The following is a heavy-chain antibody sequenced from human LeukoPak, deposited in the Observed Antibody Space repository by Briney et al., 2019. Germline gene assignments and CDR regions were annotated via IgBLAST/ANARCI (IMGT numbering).Heavy chain of an antibody. CDR1: GFTFSSYA. Sequence: PGGSLRLSCAASGFTFSSYAMTWVRQAPGKGLEWVSAISGSDGSTYYADSVKGRFTISRDNSKNTLYLQLNSLRAEDTAVYYCAKAKTGTNFCDDYWGQGTLVTVSS. CDR3: AKAKTGTNFCDDY. J-gene: IGHJ4*02. V-gene: IGHV3-23*01. D-gene: IGHD1-7*01. CDR2: ISGSDGST.